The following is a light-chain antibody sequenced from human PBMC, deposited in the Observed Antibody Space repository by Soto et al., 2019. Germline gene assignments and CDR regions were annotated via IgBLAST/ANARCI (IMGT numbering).Light chain of an antibody. V-gene: IGLV2-23*01. CDR2: EGS. CDR3: CSYAGNSVYV. Sequence: QSALTQPASVSGSPGQSITISCTGTSSDVGSYNLVSWYQQHPDKAPNLMIYEGSERPSGVSNRFSGSKSGNTASLTISGLQAEDEADYYCCSYAGNSVYVFGTGTKLTVL. CDR1: SSDVGSYNL. J-gene: IGLJ1*01.